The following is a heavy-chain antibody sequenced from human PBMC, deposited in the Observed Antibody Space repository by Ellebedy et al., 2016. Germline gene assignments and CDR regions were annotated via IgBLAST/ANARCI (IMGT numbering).Heavy chain of an antibody. CDR2: ISSGGDST. Sequence: GESLKISXAVSGFIFRNYAMNWVRQAPGKGLEWVSGISSGGDSTYYADSVKGRFTISRDNSKNTLYLQLNSLRVEDTAMYYCARDIRLGGCGGGSCYPFWGRGTLATVSS. CDR3: ARDIRLGGCGGGSCYPF. V-gene: IGHV3-23*01. CDR1: GFIFRNYA. J-gene: IGHJ4*02. D-gene: IGHD2-15*01.